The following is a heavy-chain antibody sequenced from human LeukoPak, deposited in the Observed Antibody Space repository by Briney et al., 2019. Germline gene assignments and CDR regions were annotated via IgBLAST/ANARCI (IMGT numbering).Heavy chain of an antibody. CDR3: ARVHAAYPFDY. J-gene: IGHJ4*02. Sequence: GGSLRLSCAASGFTFSSYSMKWVRQAPGKGLEWVSSISSSSNYIYYADSVKGRFTISRDNANLQMNSLRAEDTAVYYCARVHAAYPFDYWGQGTLVTVSS. CDR2: ISSSSNYI. D-gene: IGHD2-15*01. V-gene: IGHV3-21*01. CDR1: GFTFSSYS.